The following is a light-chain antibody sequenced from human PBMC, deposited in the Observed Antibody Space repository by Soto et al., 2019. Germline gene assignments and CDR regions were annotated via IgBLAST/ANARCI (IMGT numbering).Light chain of an antibody. CDR1: SSNLGAGYD. Sequence: QLVLTQPPSVSGAPGQRVTIPCTGNSSNLGAGYDVHWYQQLPGTAPKLVIYGNRNRPSGVPERFSGSKSGTSASLAITGLQAEDEGDYYWQAYDYSLTASVFGGGTKLTVL. CDR2: GNR. V-gene: IGLV1-40*01. J-gene: IGLJ3*02. CDR3: QAYDYSLTASV.